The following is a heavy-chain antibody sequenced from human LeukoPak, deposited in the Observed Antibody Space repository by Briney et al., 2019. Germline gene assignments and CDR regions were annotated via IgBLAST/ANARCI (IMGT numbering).Heavy chain of an antibody. CDR1: GYTFTGYY. V-gene: IGHV1-2*02. J-gene: IGHJ6*03. D-gene: IGHD1-26*01. CDR2: INPDSGDT. Sequence: ASVKVSCKASGYTFTGYYNHWVRQAPGQGLEWMGWINPDSGDTSYAQKFQGRVTMTRDTSISTAYMELSRLRSDDTAVYYCARESLPRSGSYPYYYYYYMDVWGKGTTVTVSS. CDR3: ARESLPRSGSYPYYYYYYMDV.